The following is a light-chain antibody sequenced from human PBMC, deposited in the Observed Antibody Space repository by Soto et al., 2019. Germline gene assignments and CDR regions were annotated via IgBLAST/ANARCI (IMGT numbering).Light chain of an antibody. CDR1: QVISNY. Sequence: IQLTQPPSSFSASTGDRVTITCRASQVISNYLAWDQQKPGKAPNLRIYAASTLQSGVPSSFSGSESGTDFTLTISCLQSEDFAPYYCQQYYSYPLTFGQGTGLEI. J-gene: IGKJ5*01. CDR3: QQYYSYPLT. CDR2: AAS. V-gene: IGKV1-8*01.